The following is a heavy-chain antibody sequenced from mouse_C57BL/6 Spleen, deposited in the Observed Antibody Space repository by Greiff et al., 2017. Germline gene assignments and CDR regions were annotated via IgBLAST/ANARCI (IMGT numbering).Heavy chain of an antibody. CDR1: GYTFTSYW. CDR3: ARGPVITTVVATDAMDY. V-gene: IGHV1-72*01. Sequence: QVQLQQPGAELVKPGASVKLSCKASGYTFTSYWMHWVKQRPGRGLEWIGRIDPNSGGTKYNEKFKSKATLTVDKPSSTAYMQLSSLTSEDSAVYYCARGPVITTVVATDAMDYWGQGTSVTVSS. D-gene: IGHD1-1*01. J-gene: IGHJ4*01. CDR2: IDPNSGGT.